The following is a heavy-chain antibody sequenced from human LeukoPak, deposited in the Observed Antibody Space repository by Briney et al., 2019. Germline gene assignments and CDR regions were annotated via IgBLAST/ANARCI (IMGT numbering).Heavy chain of an antibody. CDR2: IYYSGST. J-gene: IGHJ4*02. CDR1: GGSISSYY. Sequence: SETLSLTCTVSGGSISSYYWSWIRQPPGKGLEWIGYIYYSGSTNYNPSLKSRVTISVDTSKNQFSLKLSSVTAADTAVYYCARGIIRGAATFDYWGQGTLVTVSS. CDR3: ARGIIRGAATFDY. D-gene: IGHD1-14*01. V-gene: IGHV4-59*01.